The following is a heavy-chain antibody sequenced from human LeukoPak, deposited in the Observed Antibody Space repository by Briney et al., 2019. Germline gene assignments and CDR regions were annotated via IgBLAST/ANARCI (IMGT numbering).Heavy chain of an antibody. V-gene: IGHV3-11*01. CDR1: GFTFSDYY. CDR2: ISSSGSTI. CDR3: ARDLAHYGSGSHYTSYYFGMEV. D-gene: IGHD3-10*01. J-gene: IGHJ6*02. Sequence: GGSLRLSCAASGFTFSDYYMSWIRQAPGKGLEWVSYISSSGSTIYYADSVKGRFTISRDNAKNSLYLQMNSLRSEDTAVYYCARDLAHYGSGSHYTSYYFGMEVWGQGTTVTVSS.